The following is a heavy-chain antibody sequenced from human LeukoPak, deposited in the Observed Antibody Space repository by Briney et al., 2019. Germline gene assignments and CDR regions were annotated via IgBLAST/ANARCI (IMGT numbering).Heavy chain of an antibody. V-gene: IGHV4-39*07. D-gene: IGHD3-16*01. Sequence: SETLSLTCTVSGGSISSSSYYWGWIRQPPWKGLEWIGSIYYSGSTYYNPSLKSRVTISVDTSKNQFSLKLSSVTAADTAVYSCARWGDEEGVDLDYWGQGTLVTVSS. J-gene: IGHJ4*02. CDR2: IYYSGST. CDR3: ARWGDEEGVDLDY. CDR1: GGSISSSSYY.